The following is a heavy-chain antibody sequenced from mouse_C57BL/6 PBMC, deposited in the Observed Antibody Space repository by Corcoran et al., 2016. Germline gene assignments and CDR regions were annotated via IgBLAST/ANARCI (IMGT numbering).Heavy chain of an antibody. D-gene: IGHD2-4*01. Sequence: QIQLVQSGPELKKPGETVKISCKASGYTFTTYGMSWVKQAPGKGLKWMGWINTYSGVPTYADDFKGRFAFSLETSASTAYLQINNLKNEDTATYFCARWAIYYDYDAVAYWGQGTLVTVSA. CDR2: INTYSGVP. J-gene: IGHJ3*01. V-gene: IGHV9-3*01. CDR3: ARWAIYYDYDAVAY. CDR1: GYTFTTYG.